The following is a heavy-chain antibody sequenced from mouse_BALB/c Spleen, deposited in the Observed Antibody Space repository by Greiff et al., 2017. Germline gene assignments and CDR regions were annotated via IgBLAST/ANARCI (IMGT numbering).Heavy chain of an antibody. D-gene: IGHD2-14*01. Sequence: VKLQQPGPGLVQPSQSLSITCTVSGFSLTSYGVHWVRQSPGKGLEWLGVIWSGGSTDYNAAFISRLSISKDNSKSQVFFKMNSLQANDTAIYYCARNSRYDGYYAMDYWGQGTSVTVSS. CDR2: IWSGGST. CDR1: GFSLTSYG. CDR3: ARNSRYDGYYAMDY. V-gene: IGHV2-2*02. J-gene: IGHJ4*01.